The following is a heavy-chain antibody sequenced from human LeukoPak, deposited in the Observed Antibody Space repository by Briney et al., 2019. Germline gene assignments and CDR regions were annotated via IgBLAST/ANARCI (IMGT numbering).Heavy chain of an antibody. CDR1: GDSMSRDYYF. CDR2: IYSDGGT. J-gene: IGHJ4*02. Sequence: PSETLSLTRTVSGDSMSRDYYFWGWIRQPPGQKLEWIGGIYSDGGTHYNPSFNSRLTISADMSRNQFSLNLRSVTAADTAVYFCVRDGGNWDVHYWGQGTLVTVSS. CDR3: VRDGGNWDVHY. D-gene: IGHD3-16*01. V-gene: IGHV4-39*07.